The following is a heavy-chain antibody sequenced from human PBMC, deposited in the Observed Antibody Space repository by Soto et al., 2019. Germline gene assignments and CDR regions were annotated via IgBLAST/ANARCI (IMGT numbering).Heavy chain of an antibody. CDR3: ARGGYGYGPDY. CDR1: GGSFSGYY. Sequence: SETLSLTCAVYGGSFSGYYWSWIRQPPGKGLEWIGEINHSGSTNYNPSLKSRVTISLDTSKNQFSLKLSSVTAADTAVYYCARGGYGYGPDYWGQGTLVTVSS. J-gene: IGHJ4*02. D-gene: IGHD5-18*01. V-gene: IGHV4-34*01. CDR2: INHSGST.